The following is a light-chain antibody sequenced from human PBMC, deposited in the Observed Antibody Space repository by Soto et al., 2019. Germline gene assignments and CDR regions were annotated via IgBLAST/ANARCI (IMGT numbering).Light chain of an antibody. CDR1: QDISSW. CDR2: AAS. Sequence: SPSSVSASVGYRVTITCRASQDISSWLAWYQQKPGKAPKIMIYAASSLQGGVPSRFSGSGSGTEFTLTISSLQPEDFATYYCQQAISFPPTFGQGTRLEIK. V-gene: IGKV1-12*01. CDR3: QQAISFPPT. J-gene: IGKJ5*01.